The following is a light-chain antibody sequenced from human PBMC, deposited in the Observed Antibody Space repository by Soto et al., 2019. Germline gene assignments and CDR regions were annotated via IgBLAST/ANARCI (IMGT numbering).Light chain of an antibody. Sequence: QSVLTQPPSVSGAPGQRVTLSCTGSSSNIGAGYDVHWYQHLPGTAPKLLIYDNNSRPSGVPDRFSGSKSGTSASLAVTGLQAEDEADYYCQSYDSSLSDWVFGGGTKVTVL. V-gene: IGLV1-40*01. CDR1: SSNIGAGYD. CDR3: QSYDSSLSDWV. CDR2: DNN. J-gene: IGLJ3*02.